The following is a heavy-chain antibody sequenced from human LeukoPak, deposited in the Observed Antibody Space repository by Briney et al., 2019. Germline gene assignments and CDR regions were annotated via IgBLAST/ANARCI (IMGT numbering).Heavy chain of an antibody. D-gene: IGHD6-13*01. J-gene: IGHJ3*02. CDR2: ISSSSSYI. CDR3: ARGRGAAGGMRAFDI. V-gene: IGHV3-21*01. Sequence: GGSLRLSCAGSGFTFSSYSMNWVRQAPGKGLEWVSSISSSSSYIYYADSVKGRFTISRDNAKTSLYLQMNSLRAEDTAVYYCARGRGAAGGMRAFDIWGQGTMVTVSS. CDR1: GFTFSSYS.